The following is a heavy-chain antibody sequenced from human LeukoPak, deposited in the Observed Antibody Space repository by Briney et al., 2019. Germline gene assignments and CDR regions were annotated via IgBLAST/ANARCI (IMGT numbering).Heavy chain of an antibody. J-gene: IGHJ4*02. CDR1: GYTFTGYY. D-gene: IGHD3-22*01. V-gene: IGHV1-2*02. CDR2: INPNSGGT. Sequence: ASVKVSCKASGYTFTGYYMHWVRQAPGQGLEWMGWINPNSGGTNYAQKLQGRVTMTRDTSISTAYMELSRLRSDDTAVYYCARQHAFFDYYDSSGYYMNWGQGTLVTVSS. CDR3: ARQHAFFDYYDSSGYYMN.